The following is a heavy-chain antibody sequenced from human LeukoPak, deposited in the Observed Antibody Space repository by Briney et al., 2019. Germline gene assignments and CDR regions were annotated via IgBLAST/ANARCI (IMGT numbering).Heavy chain of an antibody. J-gene: IGHJ4*02. CDR3: ARDLYYYAPADFDY. D-gene: IGHD3-10*01. V-gene: IGHV1-8*01. Sequence: ASVKVSCKASGYTFTSYDINWVRQATGQGLEWMGWMNPNSGNTGYAQKFQGRVTMTRNTSISIAYMELSSLRSEDTAVYYCARDLYYYAPADFDYWGQGTLVTVSS. CDR1: GYTFTSYD. CDR2: MNPNSGNT.